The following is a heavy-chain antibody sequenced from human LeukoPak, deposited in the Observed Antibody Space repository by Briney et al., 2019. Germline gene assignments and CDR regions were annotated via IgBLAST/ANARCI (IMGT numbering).Heavy chain of an antibody. CDR1: AFSFSNYN. V-gene: IGHV3-21*01. CDR3: ARGSYYGSGSYPV. Sequence: GGSLRLSCAASAFSFSNYNINWVRQAPGKGLEWVSSITSSGSYIYYADSVKGRFTISRDNAKNSLYLQMNSLRAEDTAVYYCARGSYYGSGSYPVWGQGTLVTVSS. D-gene: IGHD3-10*01. J-gene: IGHJ4*02. CDR2: ITSSGSYI.